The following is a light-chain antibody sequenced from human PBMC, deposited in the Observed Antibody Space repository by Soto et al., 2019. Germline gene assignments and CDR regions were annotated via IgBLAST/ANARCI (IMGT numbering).Light chain of an antibody. CDR3: SSYTSSSTLDYV. V-gene: IGLV2-14*01. Sequence: QSALTQPASVSGSPGQSITISCTGTISDGGGYNYVSWYQQHPGKAPKLMIYDVSNRPSGVSNRFSGSKSGNTASLTISGLQAEDEADYYCSSYTSSSTLDYVFGTGTKLTVL. CDR2: DVS. CDR1: ISDGGGYNY. J-gene: IGLJ1*01.